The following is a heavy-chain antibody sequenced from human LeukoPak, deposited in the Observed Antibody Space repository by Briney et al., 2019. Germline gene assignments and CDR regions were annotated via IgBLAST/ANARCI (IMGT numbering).Heavy chain of an antibody. V-gene: IGHV1-2*02. CDR3: ATTYHDFWSGHRLNWYFDL. Sequence: ASVKVSCKASVYTFTGYYMHWVRQAPGQGLEWMGWIIPNSGGTNYAQKFQGRVTMARDTSISTAYMELSRLRSDDTAVYYCATTYHDFWSGHRLNWYFDLWGRGTLVTVSS. J-gene: IGHJ2*01. CDR2: IIPNSGGT. D-gene: IGHD3-3*01. CDR1: VYTFTGYY.